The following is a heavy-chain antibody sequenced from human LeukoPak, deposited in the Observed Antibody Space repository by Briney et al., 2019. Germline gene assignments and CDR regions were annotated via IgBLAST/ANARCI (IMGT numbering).Heavy chain of an antibody. CDR1: GGTFSSYA. V-gene: IGHV1-69*01. CDR3: VRLGSTSPGNWYKLFDQ. Sequence: SVKVSCKASGGTFSSYAISWVRQAPGQGLEWTGGIIPIFGTANYAQKFQGRVTITADESTSTAYMELSSLRSEDTALYYCVRLGSTSPGNWYKLFDQWGQGTLVTVSS. CDR2: IIPIFGTA. J-gene: IGHJ4*02. D-gene: IGHD2-2*01.